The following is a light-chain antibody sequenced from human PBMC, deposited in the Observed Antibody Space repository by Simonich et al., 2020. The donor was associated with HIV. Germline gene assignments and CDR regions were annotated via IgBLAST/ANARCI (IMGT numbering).Light chain of an antibody. CDR3: QQSYSTPPYT. CDR2: DAS. V-gene: IGKV1-39*01. Sequence: DIQMTQSPSSLSASVGDRVTITCRAGQSISSWLAWYQQKPGKAPKLLIYDASSLQSGVPSRFSGSGSGTDFTLTISSLQPEDFATYYCQQSYSTPPYTFGQGTKLEIK. J-gene: IGKJ2*01. CDR1: QSISSW.